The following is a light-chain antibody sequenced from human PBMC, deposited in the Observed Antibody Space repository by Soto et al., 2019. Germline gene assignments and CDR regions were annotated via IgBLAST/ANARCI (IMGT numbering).Light chain of an antibody. V-gene: IGKV3-15*01. J-gene: IGKJ4*01. CDR3: QQYNDWPPLT. CDR2: GAS. CDR1: QSVSGN. Sequence: EIVMTQSPATLSVSPGERATLSCRASQSVSGNLAWYQQKPGQAPRLLIYGASTRATGIPARFSGSGSGTEFTLTITSLQSEDCAVYYCQQYNDWPPLTFGGGTKVEIK.